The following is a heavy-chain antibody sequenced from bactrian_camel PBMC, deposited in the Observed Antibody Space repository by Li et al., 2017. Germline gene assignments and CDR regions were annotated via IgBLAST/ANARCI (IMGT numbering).Heavy chain of an antibody. CDR1: GFTFSTYD. V-gene: IGHV3S40*01. CDR3: AQKGSYISDYGGFGY. CDR2: IQTGGEGT. D-gene: IGHD4*01. Sequence: QLVESGGGSVQAGGSLRLSCAASGFTFSTYDMSWVRQAPGKGLEWVSTIQTGGEGTYYADSVKGRFTISLDKAKNTVYLEMNSLKPEDTAVYYCAQKGSYISDYGGFGYWGQGTQVTVS. J-gene: IGHJ6*01.